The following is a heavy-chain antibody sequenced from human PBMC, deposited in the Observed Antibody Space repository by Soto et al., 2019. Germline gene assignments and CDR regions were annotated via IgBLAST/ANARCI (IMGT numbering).Heavy chain of an antibody. Sequence: CKTSGFSLSNARRGVSWIRQPPGMALEWLAHIFSNDEKSYSTSLKSRLTISKDTSKSQVVLTMTNMDPVDTATYYCARAEYDFWGGNWFDPWGQGTLVTVSS. CDR2: IFSNDEK. J-gene: IGHJ5*02. D-gene: IGHD3-3*01. V-gene: IGHV2-26*03. CDR3: ARAEYDFWGGNWFDP. CDR1: GFSLSNARRG.